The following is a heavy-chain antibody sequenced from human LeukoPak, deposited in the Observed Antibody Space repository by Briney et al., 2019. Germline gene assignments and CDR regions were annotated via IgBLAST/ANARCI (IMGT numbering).Heavy chain of an antibody. J-gene: IGHJ4*02. CDR1: GGSISRSSYY. Sequence: PSETLSLTCSVSGGSISRSSYYWGWTRQPPGKGRGWIGSIYYSGSTYYNPSLKSRVTISVDTSRNQFSLKLGSVTAADTAVYYCARHGSIATGAFTYWGQGTLVTVSS. CDR2: IYYSGST. V-gene: IGHV4-39*01. CDR3: ARHGSIATGAFTY. D-gene: IGHD6-13*01.